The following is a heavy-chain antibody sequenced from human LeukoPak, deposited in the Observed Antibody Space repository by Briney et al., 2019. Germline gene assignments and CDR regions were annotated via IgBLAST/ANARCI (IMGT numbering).Heavy chain of an antibody. Sequence: PSETLSLTCTVSGGSISSSSYSWGWIRQPPGKGLEWIGSIYYSGSTYYNPSLKSRVTISVDTSKNQFSLKLSSVTATDTAVYYCASLGYSYGYYYGMDVWGQGTTVTVSS. CDR2: IYYSGST. J-gene: IGHJ6*02. D-gene: IGHD5-18*01. V-gene: IGHV4-39*01. CDR1: GGSISSSSYS. CDR3: ASLGYSYGYYYGMDV.